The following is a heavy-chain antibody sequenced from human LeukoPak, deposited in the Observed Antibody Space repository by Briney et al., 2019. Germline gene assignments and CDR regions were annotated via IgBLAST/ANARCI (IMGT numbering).Heavy chain of an antibody. Sequence: GGSLRLSCAASGFTFSSYAMTWVRQAPGKGLEWVSAISTSGDNTYYADSVRGRFTISRDNSKNTLYLQMNSLRADDTAIYYCARKVYHRFDYWGQGTLVTVSS. J-gene: IGHJ4*02. V-gene: IGHV3-23*01. CDR2: ISTSGDNT. D-gene: IGHD2-2*01. CDR3: ARKVYHRFDY. CDR1: GFTFSSYA.